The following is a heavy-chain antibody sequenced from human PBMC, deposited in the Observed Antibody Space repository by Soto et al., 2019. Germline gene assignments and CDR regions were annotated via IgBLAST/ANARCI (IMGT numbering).Heavy chain of an antibody. CDR2: IIPILGIA. CDR3: ARVGDGYFFDY. J-gene: IGHJ4*02. D-gene: IGHD3-10*01. Sequence: ASVKVSCKASGGTFSSYTISWVRQAPGQGLEWMGRIIPILGIANYAQKFQGRVTITADKSTSTAYMELSSLRSEDTAVYYCARVGDGYFFDYWGQGTLVTVSS. V-gene: IGHV1-69*02. CDR1: GGTFSSYT.